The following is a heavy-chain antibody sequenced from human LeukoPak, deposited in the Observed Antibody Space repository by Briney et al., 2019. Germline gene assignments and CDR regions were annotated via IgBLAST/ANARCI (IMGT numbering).Heavy chain of an antibody. CDR3: ARVAHYYDSSGYEDY. J-gene: IGHJ4*02. D-gene: IGHD3-22*01. V-gene: IGHV3-66*01. Sequence: PGGSLRLSCAASGFTVSSNYMSWVRQAPGKGLEWVSVIYSGGSTYYADSVKGRFTISRDNSKNTLYLQMNSLRAEDTAVYYCARVAHYYDSSGYEDYWGQGTLVTVSS. CDR1: GFTVSSNY. CDR2: IYSGGST.